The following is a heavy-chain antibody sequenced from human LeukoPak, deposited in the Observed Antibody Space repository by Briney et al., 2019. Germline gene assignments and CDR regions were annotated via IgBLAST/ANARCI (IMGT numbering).Heavy chain of an antibody. Sequence: PGGSLRLSCAASGFTFSSYGMHWVRQAPGKGLEWVAFIRYDGSNKYYADSVKGRFTISRDNSKNTLYLQMNSLRAEDTAVYYCAKDGAYYDSRGFDYWGQGTLVTVSS. J-gene: IGHJ4*02. V-gene: IGHV3-30*02. CDR1: GFTFSSYG. D-gene: IGHD3-22*01. CDR2: IRYDGSNK. CDR3: AKDGAYYDSRGFDY.